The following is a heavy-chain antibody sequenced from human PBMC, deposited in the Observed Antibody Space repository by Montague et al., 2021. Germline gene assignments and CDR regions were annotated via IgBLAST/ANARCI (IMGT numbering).Heavy chain of an antibody. CDR2: IYHGTT. V-gene: IGHV4-4*02. Sequence: SETLSLTCTVSGDSISSKYFWSWVRQPLGKGLEWIGEIYHGTTSYSPSLKGRLTVSMDTPKNQFSLKLSSVTAADTAIYYCAVGSESAWELLHHWGQGILVTVSS. CDR3: AVGSESAWELLHH. J-gene: IGHJ5*02. CDR1: GDSISSKYF. D-gene: IGHD1-26*01.